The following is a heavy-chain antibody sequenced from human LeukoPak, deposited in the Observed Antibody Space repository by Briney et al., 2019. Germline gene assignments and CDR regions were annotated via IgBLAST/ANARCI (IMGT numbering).Heavy chain of an antibody. CDR2: ISPSGAST. D-gene: IGHD2-15*01. CDR3: ARGSSRGPRDAFDF. J-gene: IGHJ3*01. CDR1: GYTFTSYY. V-gene: IGHV1-46*01. Sequence: GASVKVSCKASGYTFTSYYVHWVRQAPGQGLEWMGIISPSGASTSYAQKFQGRVTMTRDMSTSTVYMELSSLISEDTVVYYCARGSSRGPRDAFDFWGQGTMVTLSS.